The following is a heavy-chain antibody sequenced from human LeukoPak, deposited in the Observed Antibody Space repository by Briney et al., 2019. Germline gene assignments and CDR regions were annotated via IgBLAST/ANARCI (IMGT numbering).Heavy chain of an antibody. CDR2: ISSDGGTT. J-gene: IGHJ4*02. D-gene: IGHD3-3*01. CDR3: ARRYDGFDY. V-gene: IGHV3-64D*06. Sequence: PGGSLRLSCSASGFTFSSYAMHWVRQAPGKGLQYVSAISSDGGTTYYADSVKGRFTISRDNSKNTLYLQTSSLRAEDTAVYYCARRYDGFDYWGQGTLVTVSS. CDR1: GFTFSSYA.